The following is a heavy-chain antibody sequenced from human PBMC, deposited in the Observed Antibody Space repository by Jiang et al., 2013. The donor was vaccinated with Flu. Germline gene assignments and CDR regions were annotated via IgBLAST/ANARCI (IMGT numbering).Heavy chain of an antibody. V-gene: IGHV4-4*02. J-gene: IGHJ6*02. CDR3: ARAGPNYDFWSGYYYYGMDV. CDR1: GGSISSSNW. D-gene: IGHD3-3*01. Sequence: EYGPGLVKPSGTLSLTCAVSGGSISSSNWWSWVRQLPGKGLEWIGEIYHSGSTNYNPSLKSRVTISVDKSKNQFSLKLSSVTAADTAVYYCARAGPNYDFWSGYYYYGMDVWGQGTTVTVSS. CDR2: IYHSGST.